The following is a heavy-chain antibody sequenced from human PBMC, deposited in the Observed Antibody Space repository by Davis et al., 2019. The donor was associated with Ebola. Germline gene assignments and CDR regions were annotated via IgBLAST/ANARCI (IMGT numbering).Heavy chain of an antibody. CDR3: VRYFDWLGFDY. J-gene: IGHJ4*02. D-gene: IGHD3-9*01. V-gene: IGHV4-59*12. Sequence: MPSETLSLTCTVSGGSISSYYWSWIRQPPGKGLEWIGYIYYSGSTNYNPSLKSRVTISVDTSKNQFSLKLSSVTAADTAVYYCVRYFDWLGFDYWGQGTLVTVSS. CDR2: IYYSGST. CDR1: GGSISSYY.